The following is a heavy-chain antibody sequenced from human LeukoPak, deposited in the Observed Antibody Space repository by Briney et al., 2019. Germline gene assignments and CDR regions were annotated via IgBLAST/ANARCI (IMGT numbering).Heavy chain of an antibody. CDR3: ARTREQWQVLDY. D-gene: IGHD6-19*01. CDR2: ISWNGGSI. J-gene: IGHJ4*02. CDR1: RFTFDDHA. V-gene: IGHV3-9*01. Sequence: PGWSLRLSCAASRFTFDDHAMHWVRQAPGKGLEWVSGISWNGGSIGYADSVKGRFTISRDNAKNSLYLQTNSLRAEDTAVYYCARTREQWQVLDYWGQGTLVTVSS.